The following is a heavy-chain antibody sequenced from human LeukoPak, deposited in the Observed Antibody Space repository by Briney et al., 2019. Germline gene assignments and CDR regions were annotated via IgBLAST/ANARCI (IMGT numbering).Heavy chain of an antibody. CDR1: GGSFSGYY. D-gene: IGHD3-22*01. J-gene: IGHJ4*02. CDR2: INHSGST. CDR3: ARDNYDSSGCKFDY. Sequence: PSETLSLTCAVYGGSFSGYYWSWIRQPPGKGLEWIGEINHSGSTNYNPSLKSRVTISVDTSKNQFSLKLSSVTAADTAVYYCARDNYDSSGCKFDYWGQETLVTVSS. V-gene: IGHV4-34*01.